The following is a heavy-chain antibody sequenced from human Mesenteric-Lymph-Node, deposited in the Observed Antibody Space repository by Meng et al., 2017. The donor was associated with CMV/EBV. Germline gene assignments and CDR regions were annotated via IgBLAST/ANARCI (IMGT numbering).Heavy chain of an antibody. CDR3: ATGSPSTGWSFFDS. D-gene: IGHD6-19*01. CDR2: VYYSGDT. CDR1: GSSVRSARHY. V-gene: IGHV4-31*02. J-gene: IGHJ4*02. Sequence: GSSVRSARHYWNWLRQLPGTGLEWIEYVYYSGDTFYNPSLRSRIFISMDTSDNQFSLTLDSVTSADTAVYYCATGSPSTGWSFFDSWGLGTLVTVSS.